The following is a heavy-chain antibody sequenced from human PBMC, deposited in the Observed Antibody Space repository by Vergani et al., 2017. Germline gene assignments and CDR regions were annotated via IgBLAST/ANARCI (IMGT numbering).Heavy chain of an antibody. D-gene: IGHD2-15*01. V-gene: IGHV5-51*03. CDR3: ARRLGYCSGGSCRGEFDY. Sequence: EVQLVQSGAEVKKPGESLKISCKGSGYSFTSYWIGWVGQIPGKGLEWMGIFYPGDSDTRYSPSFQGQVTISADKSISTAYLQWSSLKASDTAMYYCARRLGYCSGGSCRGEFDYWGQGTLVTVSS. CDR2: FYPGDSDT. J-gene: IGHJ4*02. CDR1: GYSFTSYW.